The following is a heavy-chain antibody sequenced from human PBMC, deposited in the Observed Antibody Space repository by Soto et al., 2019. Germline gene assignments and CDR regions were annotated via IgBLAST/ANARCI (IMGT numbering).Heavy chain of an antibody. CDR3: GRDGTANWNARNWIDP. V-gene: IGHV1-46*01. D-gene: IGHD1-1*01. Sequence: QVQLVQSGAEVKKPGASVKVSCKASGYSFTSYYIQWVRQAPGQGLEWMGIINPSGGSSSYAQKFQGRVTMTRDTSTSTVYMELSSLRSEDTAVYYCGRDGTANWNARNWIDPWGQGTLVTVSS. J-gene: IGHJ5*02. CDR1: GYSFTSYY. CDR2: INPSGGSS.